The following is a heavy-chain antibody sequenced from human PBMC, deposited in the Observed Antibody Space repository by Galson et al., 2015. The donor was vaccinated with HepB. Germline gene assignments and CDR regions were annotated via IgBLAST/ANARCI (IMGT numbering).Heavy chain of an antibody. V-gene: IGHV1-69*06. J-gene: IGHJ5*02. CDR2: IIPIFGTA. D-gene: IGHD2-15*01. Sequence: SVKVSCKASGGTFSSYAISWVRQAPGQGLEWMGGIIPIFGTANYAQKFQGRVTITADKSTSTAYMELSSLRSEDTAVYYCARGCSGGSCYSSYNWFDPWGQGTLVTVSS. CDR3: ARGCSGGSCYSSYNWFDP. CDR1: GGTFSSYA.